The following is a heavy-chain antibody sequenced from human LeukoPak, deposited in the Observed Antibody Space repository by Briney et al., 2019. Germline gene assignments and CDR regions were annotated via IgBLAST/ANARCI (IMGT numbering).Heavy chain of an antibody. Sequence: SETLSLTCGVSGGSISTTNWWTWVRQPPGGGLEWIGEVHLSGRTHYNPSLESRVTMSVDMSENHISLRLTSVTAADTAVYNCARAAWRGTNSRDAFDIWGLGTVVTVSS. CDR1: GGSISTTNW. CDR2: VHLSGRT. J-gene: IGHJ3*02. D-gene: IGHD4/OR15-4a*01. CDR3: ARAAWRGTNSRDAFDI. V-gene: IGHV4-4*02.